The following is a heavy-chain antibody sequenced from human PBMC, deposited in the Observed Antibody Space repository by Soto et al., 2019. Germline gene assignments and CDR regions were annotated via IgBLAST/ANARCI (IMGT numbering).Heavy chain of an antibody. CDR1: GFTFSSYG. D-gene: IGHD2-21*02. J-gene: IGHJ6*02. V-gene: IGHV3-33*01. Sequence: QVQLVESGGGVVQPGRSLRLSCAASGFTFSSYGMHWVRQAPGKGLEWVVVIWYDGSNKYYADSVKGRFTISRDNSKNTLYLQMNSLRAEDTAVYYCARDRNPYCGVDCYSTPMDVWGQGTTVTVSS. CDR2: IWYDGSNK. CDR3: ARDRNPYCGVDCYSTPMDV.